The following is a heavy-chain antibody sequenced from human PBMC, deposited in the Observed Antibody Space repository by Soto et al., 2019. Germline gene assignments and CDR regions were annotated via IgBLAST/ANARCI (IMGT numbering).Heavy chain of an antibody. CDR2: INHSGST. J-gene: IGHJ4*02. D-gene: IGHD3-9*01. V-gene: IGHV4-34*01. CDR3: ASARYFVTYYFDY. CDR1: GGSFSGYY. Sequence: SETLSLTCAVYGGSFSGYYWSWIRQPPGKGLEWIGEINHSGSTNYNPSLKSRVTISVDTSKNQFSLKLSSVTAADTAVYYCASARYFVTYYFDYWGQGTLVTVSS.